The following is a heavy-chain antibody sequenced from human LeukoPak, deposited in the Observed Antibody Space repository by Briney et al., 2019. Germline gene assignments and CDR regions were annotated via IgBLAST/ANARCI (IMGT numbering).Heavy chain of an antibody. CDR2: IYSGGST. D-gene: IGHD3-22*01. V-gene: IGHV3-66*01. J-gene: IGHJ4*02. Sequence: GGSLRLSCAASGFTVSSNYMSWVCQAPGKGLEWVSVIYSGGSTYYADSVKGRFTISRDNSKNRMYLQMNSLRAEDTAVYYCARADYYYESSGNYYFDYWGQGTLVTVSS. CDR1: GFTVSSNY. CDR3: ARADYYYESSGNYYFDY.